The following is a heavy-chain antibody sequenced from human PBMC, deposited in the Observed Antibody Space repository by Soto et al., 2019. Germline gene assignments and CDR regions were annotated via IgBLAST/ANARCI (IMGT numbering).Heavy chain of an antibody. Sequence: PGESLKISCKGSGYSFIKYWIGWVRQMPGKGLEWMGIIYPDDSDTRYSPSFRDQVTISADKSISTAYLQWNILKASDTAIYYCARQGRGPTYHFGMDVWGKGTKVTVSS. V-gene: IGHV5-51*01. J-gene: IGHJ6*04. CDR3: ARQGRGPTYHFGMDV. CDR2: IYPDDSDT. CDR1: GYSFIKYW.